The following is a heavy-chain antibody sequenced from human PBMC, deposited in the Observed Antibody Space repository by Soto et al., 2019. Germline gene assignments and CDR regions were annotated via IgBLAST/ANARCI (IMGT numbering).Heavy chain of an antibody. V-gene: IGHV4-34*01. Sequence: ETLSLTCAIYGGSFSDYYWSWIRQPPGKGLEWIGEINHSGNTNYNPSLKSRVTISVDTSKNQFSLKLGSVTAADTAVYFCARGRSRSWSFEVFNIWGKGTLVPVSS. J-gene: IGHJ3*02. D-gene: IGHD6-13*01. CDR3: ARGRSRSWSFEVFNI. CDR2: INHSGNT. CDR1: GGSFSDYY.